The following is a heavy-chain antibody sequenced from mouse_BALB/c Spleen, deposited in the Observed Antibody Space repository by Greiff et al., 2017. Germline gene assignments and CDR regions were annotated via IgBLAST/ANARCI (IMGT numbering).Heavy chain of an antibody. CDR1: GFNIKDYY. V-gene: IGHV14-1*02. J-gene: IGHJ4*01. Sequence: VQLQQSGAELVRPGALVKLSCKASGFNIKDYYMHWVKQRPEQGLEWIGWIDPENGNTIYDPKFQGKASITADTSSNTAYLQLSSLTSEDTAVYYCARSDYGGYYAMDYWGQGTSVTVSS. CDR3: ARSDYGGYYAMDY. CDR2: IDPENGNT. D-gene: IGHD2-4*01.